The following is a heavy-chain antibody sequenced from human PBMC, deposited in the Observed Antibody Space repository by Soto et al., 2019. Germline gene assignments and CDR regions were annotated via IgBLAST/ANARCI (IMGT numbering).Heavy chain of an antibody. D-gene: IGHD3-10*01. CDR2: INSDGSST. Sequence: HPGGSLRLSCAASGFTFSSYWMHWVRQAPGKGLVWVSRINSDGSSTSYADSVKGRFTISRDNAKNTLYLQMNSLRAEDTAVYYCARAVRGVIIGRGICDYWGQGTLVTVSS. CDR1: GFTFSSYW. V-gene: IGHV3-74*01. CDR3: ARAVRGVIIGRGICDY. J-gene: IGHJ4*02.